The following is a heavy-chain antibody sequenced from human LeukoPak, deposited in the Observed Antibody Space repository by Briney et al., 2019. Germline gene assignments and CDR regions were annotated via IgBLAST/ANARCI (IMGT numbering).Heavy chain of an antibody. CDR3: ARDEGIYDFWSPYPD. D-gene: IGHD3-3*01. Sequence: SETLSLTCTVSGGSISSYYWSWIRQPPGKGLEWIGYIYYSGSTNYNPSLKSRVTISVDTSKNQFSLKLSSVTAADTAVYYCARDEGIYDFWSPYPDWGQGTLVTVSS. V-gene: IGHV4-59*12. CDR1: GGSISSYY. CDR2: IYYSGST. J-gene: IGHJ4*02.